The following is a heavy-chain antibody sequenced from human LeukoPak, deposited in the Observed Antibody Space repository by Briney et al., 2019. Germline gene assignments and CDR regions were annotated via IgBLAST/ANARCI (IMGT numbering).Heavy chain of an antibody. CDR1: GGSITSNNW. J-gene: IGHJ3*02. CDR3: ARENGSGSYPHHDAFDI. Sequence: SGTLSLTCVVSGGSITSNNWWSWVRQPPGKGLEWIGYIYHSGSTYYNPSLKSRVTISVDRSKNQFSLKLSSVTAADTAVYYCARENGSGSYPHHDAFDIWGQGTMVTVSS. D-gene: IGHD1-26*01. V-gene: IGHV4-4*02. CDR2: IYHSGST.